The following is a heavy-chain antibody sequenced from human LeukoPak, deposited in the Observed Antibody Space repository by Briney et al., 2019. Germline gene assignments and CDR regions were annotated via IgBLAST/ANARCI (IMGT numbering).Heavy chain of an antibody. CDR3: AGLGYYDFWSGYQYGDY. Sequence: GGSLRLSCAASGFTFSSYWMSWVRQAPGKWLEWVANIKQDGSEKYYVDSVKGRFTISRDNAKNSLYLQMNSLRAEGTAVYYCAGLGYYDFWSGYQYGDYWGQGTLVTVSS. CDR2: IKQDGSEK. V-gene: IGHV3-7*01. CDR1: GFTFSSYW. J-gene: IGHJ4*02. D-gene: IGHD3-3*01.